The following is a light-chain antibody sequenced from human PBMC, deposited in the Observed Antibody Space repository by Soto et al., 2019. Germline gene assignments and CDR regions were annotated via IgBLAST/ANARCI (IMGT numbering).Light chain of an antibody. Sequence: EKVMTQSPGTLSLSPRERATLSCRASQSIFNNYLAWYQQKPGQAPRLLVYGASFRATGIPDRFSGSGSGTDFTLTISRLEPEDFAVYYCQQYGGSPFTFGQGTRLEIK. CDR2: GAS. V-gene: IGKV3-20*01. CDR3: QQYGGSPFT. J-gene: IGKJ2*01. CDR1: QSIFNNY.